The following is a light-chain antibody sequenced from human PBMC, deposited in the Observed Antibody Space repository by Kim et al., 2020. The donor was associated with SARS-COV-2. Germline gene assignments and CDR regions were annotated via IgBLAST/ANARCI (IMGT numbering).Light chain of an antibody. CDR3: QQYNTYST. Sequence: LSASVGDRVTITCRASQSISSWLAWYQQKPGKAPNPLIYKASSLESGVPSRFSGSGSGTEFTLTISSLQPDDFATYYCQQYNTYSTFGQGTKLEI. CDR1: QSISSW. CDR2: KAS. V-gene: IGKV1-5*03. J-gene: IGKJ2*01.